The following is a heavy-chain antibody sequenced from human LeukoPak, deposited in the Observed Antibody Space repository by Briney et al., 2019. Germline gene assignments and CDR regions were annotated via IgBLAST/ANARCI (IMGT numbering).Heavy chain of an antibody. J-gene: IGHJ5*02. D-gene: IGHD3-16*01. Sequence: PSETLSLTCTVSGGSISSSSYYWGWIRQPPGKGLEWIGSIYYSGSTYYNPSLKSRVTISVDTSKNQFSLKLSSVTAADTAVYYCARDLPTGEPYPNWFDPWGQGTLVTVSS. CDR2: IYYSGST. CDR3: ARDLPTGEPYPNWFDP. CDR1: GGSISSSSYY. V-gene: IGHV4-39*07.